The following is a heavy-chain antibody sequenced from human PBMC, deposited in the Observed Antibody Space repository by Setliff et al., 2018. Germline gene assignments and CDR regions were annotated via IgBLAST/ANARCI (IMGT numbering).Heavy chain of an antibody. CDR1: GGSISGASVGTYY. D-gene: IGHD3-3*01. V-gene: IGHV4-59*08. Sequence: SETLSLTCTVSGGSISGASVGTYYWNWIRQPPGKGLEFIGYVYYTGAANYDPSLKSRVTISLDTSKNQFSLKLSSVTAADTAVYYCVRMSGFLYMDVWGKGTTVTVSS. CDR3: VRMSGFLYMDV. CDR2: VYYTGAA. J-gene: IGHJ6*03.